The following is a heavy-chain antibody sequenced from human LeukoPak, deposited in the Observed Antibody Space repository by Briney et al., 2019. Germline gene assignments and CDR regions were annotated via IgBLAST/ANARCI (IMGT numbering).Heavy chain of an antibody. CDR3: ARHYGTTGYFSSFFDH. J-gene: IGHJ4*02. D-gene: IGHD3-22*01. CDR1: GGSMNSYY. Sequence: SETLSLTCTVSGGSMNSYYWSWIRQPPGKGLEWIGYIYYSGSTNSYSSLKSRVTISVDTSKNQFSLQLKSVTAADTAVYYCARHYGTTGYFSSFFDHWGQGTLVTVSS. CDR2: IYYSGST. V-gene: IGHV4-59*01.